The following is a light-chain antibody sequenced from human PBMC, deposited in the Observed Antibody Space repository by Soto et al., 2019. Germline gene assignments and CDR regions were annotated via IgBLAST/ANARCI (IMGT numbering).Light chain of an antibody. J-gene: IGKJ2*01. Sequence: DIQMTQSPSTLSASVGDSVTITCRASQSISSWLAWYQQKPGKAPQRLIYDASRLESGVPSRFSGSGPVTEFALTISSLQPDDFATYHCQQYNNYSLLYTFGQGPKLEIK. CDR1: QSISSW. CDR2: DAS. CDR3: QQYNNYSLLYT. V-gene: IGKV1-5*01.